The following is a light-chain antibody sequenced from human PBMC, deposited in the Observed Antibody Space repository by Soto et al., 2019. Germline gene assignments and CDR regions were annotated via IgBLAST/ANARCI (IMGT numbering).Light chain of an antibody. CDR2: AAS. V-gene: IGKV1-39*01. J-gene: IGKJ5*01. CDR3: QQSYSTPIT. Sequence: DIQMTQSPSSLSASVGDRVTITCRASQSISSNLNWYQQKPGKVPNLMIYAASSLQSGVPSRFSGSGSGTDFSLTISNLQPEDFATYYCQQSYSTPITFGQGTRLEI. CDR1: QSISSN.